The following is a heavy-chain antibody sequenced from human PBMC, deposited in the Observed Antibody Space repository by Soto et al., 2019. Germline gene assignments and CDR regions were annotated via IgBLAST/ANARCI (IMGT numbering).Heavy chain of an antibody. CDR2: ISAYNGNT. Sequence: GASVKVSCKASGYTFTSYGISWVRQAPGQGLEWMGWISAYNGNTNYAQKLQGRVTMTTDTSTSTAYMELRSLRSEDTAVYYCARGSPQWLLFPPRYDDFDIWGQGTMVTVSS. J-gene: IGHJ3*02. CDR1: GYTFTSYG. V-gene: IGHV1-18*01. D-gene: IGHD6-19*01. CDR3: ARGSPQWLLFPPRYDDFDI.